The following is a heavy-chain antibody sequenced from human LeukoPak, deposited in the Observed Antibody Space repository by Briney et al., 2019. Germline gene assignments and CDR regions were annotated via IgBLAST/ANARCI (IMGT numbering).Heavy chain of an antibody. CDR1: GFTFSSYS. Sequence: GGSLRLSCAASGFTFSSYSMNWVRQAPGKGLEWVSSISSSSSYIYYADSVKGRLTISRDNAKNSLYLQMNSLRAEDTAVCYCARDRSGSYLGAFNIWGQGTMVTVSS. D-gene: IGHD1-26*01. CDR3: ARDRSGSYLGAFNI. J-gene: IGHJ3*02. V-gene: IGHV3-21*01. CDR2: ISSSSSYI.